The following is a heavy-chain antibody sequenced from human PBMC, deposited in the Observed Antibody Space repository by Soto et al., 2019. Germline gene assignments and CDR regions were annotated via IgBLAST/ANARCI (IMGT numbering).Heavy chain of an antibody. D-gene: IGHD3-9*01. Sequence: GSLRLSCAASGFTFSSYGMHWVRQAPGKGLEWVAVISYDGSNKYYADSVKGRFTISRDNSKNTLYLQMNSLRAEDTAVYYCAKDSYDILTGYYNVHYFDYWGQGTLVTVSS. CDR3: AKDSYDILTGYYNVHYFDY. J-gene: IGHJ4*02. V-gene: IGHV3-30*18. CDR2: ISYDGSNK. CDR1: GFTFSSYG.